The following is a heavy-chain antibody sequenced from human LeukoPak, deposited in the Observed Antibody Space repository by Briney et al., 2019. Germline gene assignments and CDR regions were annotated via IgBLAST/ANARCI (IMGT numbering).Heavy chain of an antibody. Sequence: SETLSLTCTVSGGSISGYYWNWIRQPPGKRLEWIGYIYYSGSTNYNPSLNSRVTISVDTSKNQFSLKLSSVTAADTAVYYCARGADYYDSSGYYSGLGWFDPWGQGTLVTVSS. CDR2: IYYSGST. CDR3: ARGADYYDSSGYYSGLGWFDP. D-gene: IGHD3-22*01. J-gene: IGHJ5*02. CDR1: GGSISGYY. V-gene: IGHV4-59*01.